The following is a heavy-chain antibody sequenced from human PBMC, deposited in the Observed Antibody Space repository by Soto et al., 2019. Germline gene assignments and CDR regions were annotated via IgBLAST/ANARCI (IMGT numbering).Heavy chain of an antibody. CDR1: GGSISSYY. CDR2: IYYSGST. J-gene: IGHJ4*02. CDR3: ARAAPILGYYYGSGSSGFDY. D-gene: IGHD3-10*01. V-gene: IGHV4-59*01. Sequence: SETLSLTCTVSGGSISSYYWSWIRQPPGKGLEWIGYIYYSGSTNYNPSLKSRVTISVDTSKNQFSLKLSSVTAADTAVYYCARAAPILGYYYGSGSSGFDYWGQGTLVTVSS.